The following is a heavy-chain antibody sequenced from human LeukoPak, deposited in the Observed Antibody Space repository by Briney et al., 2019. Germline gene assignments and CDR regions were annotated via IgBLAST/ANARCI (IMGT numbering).Heavy chain of an antibody. Sequence: PGRSLRLSCEASGFTFNNYLIHWVRQAPGKGLEWVALISSDGGKKNYADSVKGRFTISRDNSKDTLFLQMNSLKADDTAVYYCAREHYDDSGGYSSGLDVWGQGTTVTVSS. CDR1: GFTFNNYL. V-gene: IGHV3-30*04. D-gene: IGHD3-22*01. J-gene: IGHJ6*02. CDR2: ISSDGGKK. CDR3: AREHYDDSGGYSSGLDV.